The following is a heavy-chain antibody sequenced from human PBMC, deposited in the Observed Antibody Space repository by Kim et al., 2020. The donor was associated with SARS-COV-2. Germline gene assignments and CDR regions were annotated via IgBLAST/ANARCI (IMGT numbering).Heavy chain of an antibody. CDR3: ARSEYYGSGTLAMYGMDV. Sequence: SETLSLTCTVSGGSVSSRTFCWTWIRQTPGIGLECIGNVFYSGSTNYNPSLNSRVTISVDTSKNQFSLKLSSVTAADTAVYYCARSEYYGSGTLAMYGMDVWGQGTTVTVSS. CDR1: GGSVSSRTFC. D-gene: IGHD3-10*01. V-gene: IGHV4-61*01. CDR2: VFYSGST. J-gene: IGHJ6*01.